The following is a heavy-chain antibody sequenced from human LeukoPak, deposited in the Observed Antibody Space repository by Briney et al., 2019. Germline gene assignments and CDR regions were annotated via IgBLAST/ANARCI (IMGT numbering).Heavy chain of an antibody. CDR2: ISYDGSNK. V-gene: IGHV3-30*18. J-gene: IGHJ4*02. CDR1: GFIFTTSG. Sequence: GGSLRLSCAASGFIFTTSGMHWVRQAPGKGLEWVAVISYDGSNKYYADSVKGRFTISRDNSKNTLYPQMDSLRAEDTAVYYCAKVRSSGWSPFDYWGQGTLVTVSS. CDR3: AKVRSSGWSPFDY. D-gene: IGHD6-19*01.